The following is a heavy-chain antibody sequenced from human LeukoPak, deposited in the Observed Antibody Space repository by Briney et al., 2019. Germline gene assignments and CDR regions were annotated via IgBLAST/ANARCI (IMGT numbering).Heavy chain of an antibody. Sequence: SVKVSCKASGGTFSSYAISWVRQAPGQGLEWIGGIIPIFGTANYAQKFQGRVTITADESTSTAYMELRSLRSDDTAVYYCARDPLKYSSSPDWFDPWGQGTLVTVSS. CDR2: IIPIFGTA. D-gene: IGHD6-13*01. J-gene: IGHJ5*02. V-gene: IGHV1-69*13. CDR1: GGTFSSYA. CDR3: ARDPLKYSSSPDWFDP.